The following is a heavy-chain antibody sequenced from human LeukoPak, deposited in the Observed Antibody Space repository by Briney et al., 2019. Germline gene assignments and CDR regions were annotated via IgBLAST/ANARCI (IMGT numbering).Heavy chain of an antibody. V-gene: IGHV3-74*01. CDR2: INSDGSST. D-gene: IGHD3-9*01. Sequence: GGSLRLSCAASGLTFSSYWMHWVRQAPGKGLVWVSRINSDGSSTSYADSVKGRFTISRDNAKNTLYLQMNSLRVEETAVFYCARDRGGLTGCDAFDIWGQGTMVTVSS. CDR1: GLTFSSYW. CDR3: ARDRGGLTGCDAFDI. J-gene: IGHJ3*02.